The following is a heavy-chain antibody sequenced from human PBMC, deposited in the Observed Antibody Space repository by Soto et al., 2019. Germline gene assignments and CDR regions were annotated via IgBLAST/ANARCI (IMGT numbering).Heavy chain of an antibody. V-gene: IGHV1-8*01. D-gene: IGHD1-26*01. J-gene: IGHJ4*02. CDR3: ARGGGCRWDSDYY. Sequence: QVQLVQSGAEVKKPGASVKVSCKASGYTFTTYHISWVRQATGQGLEWMGWMNPNGGNTGYAQKFQGRVTMTRDTPQNDAYREHRRLSSGLAGVYHWARGGGCRWDSDYYWGQGTLVTVSS. CDR1: GYTFTTYH. CDR2: MNPNGGNT.